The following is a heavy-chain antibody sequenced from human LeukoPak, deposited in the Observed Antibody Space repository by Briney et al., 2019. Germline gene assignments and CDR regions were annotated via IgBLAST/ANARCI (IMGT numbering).Heavy chain of an antibody. Sequence: SETLSLTCAVYGGSFSGYYWSWIRQPPGKGLEWIGEINHSGSTNYNPSLKSRVTISVDTSKNQFSLKLSSVTAADTAVYYCAKDVAYTFDYWGQGTLVTVSS. J-gene: IGHJ4*02. CDR2: INHSGST. CDR1: GGSFSGYY. V-gene: IGHV4-34*01. CDR3: AKDVAYTFDY. D-gene: IGHD3-16*01.